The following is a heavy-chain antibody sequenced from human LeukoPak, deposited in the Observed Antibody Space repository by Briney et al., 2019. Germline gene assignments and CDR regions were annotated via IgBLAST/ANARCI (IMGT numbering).Heavy chain of an antibody. Sequence: GGSLRLSCAASGFTVSSNYMSWVRQAPGEGLEWVAVIYSGDSTYYADSVKGRFTISRDNSKNTLYLQMNSLRAEDTALYYCARGMTTSFYYYYGMDVWGQGTTVTVSS. J-gene: IGHJ6*02. CDR1: GFTVSSNY. CDR2: IYSGDST. D-gene: IGHD3-16*01. CDR3: ARGMTTSFYYYYGMDV. V-gene: IGHV3-53*01.